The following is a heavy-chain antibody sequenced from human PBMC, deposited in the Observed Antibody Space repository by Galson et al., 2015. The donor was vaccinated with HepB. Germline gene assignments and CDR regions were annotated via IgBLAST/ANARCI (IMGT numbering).Heavy chain of an antibody. CDR2: INAGNGNT. CDR1: GYTFTNYA. D-gene: IGHD5-12*01. J-gene: IGHJ6*02. V-gene: IGHV1-3*01. CDR3: ARDGPDIVTLIQVGYYYGMDV. Sequence: SVKVSCKASGYTFTNYAMHWVRQAPGQRLEWMGWINAGNGNTRHSQKFQGRVTITRDTSASTVYMELSSLRSEDTAVYYCARDGPDIVTLIQVGYYYGMDVWGQGTTVTVSS.